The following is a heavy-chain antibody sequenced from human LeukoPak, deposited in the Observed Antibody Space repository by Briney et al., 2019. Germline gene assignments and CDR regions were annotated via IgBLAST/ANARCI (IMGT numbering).Heavy chain of an antibody. D-gene: IGHD3-10*01. CDR1: GGTFSSYA. V-gene: IGHV1-69*06. CDR2: IIPIFGTA. J-gene: IGHJ4*02. Sequence: SVKVSCKASGGTFSSYAISWVRQAPGQGLEWMGGIIPIFGTANYAQKFQGRVTITADKSTSTAYMELSSLRSEDTAVYYCARGGTMVRGVIRYYFDYWGQGTLVTVSS. CDR3: ARGGTMVRGVIRYYFDY.